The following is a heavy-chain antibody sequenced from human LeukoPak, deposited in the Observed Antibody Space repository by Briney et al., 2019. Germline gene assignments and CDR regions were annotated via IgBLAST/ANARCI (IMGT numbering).Heavy chain of an antibody. CDR3: ARDLSGNSGRPDGFDI. J-gene: IGHJ3*02. V-gene: IGHV3-53*01. CDR2: IYSGGSA. Sequence: GGSLRLSCAASGFDVTIYYMTWVRQAPGKGLEWVSVIYSGGSAYYADSVKGRFTISRDNSKNTVYLQMNSLRAEDTAVYYCARDLSGNSGRPDGFDIWGQGTMVTVSS. CDR1: GFDVTIYY. D-gene: IGHD1-26*01.